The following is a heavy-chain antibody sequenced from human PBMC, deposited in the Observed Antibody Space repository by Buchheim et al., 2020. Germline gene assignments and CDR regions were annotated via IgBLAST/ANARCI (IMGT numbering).Heavy chain of an antibody. CDR2: IWYDGSNK. CDR1: GFTFSSYG. Sequence: QVQLVESGGGVVQPGRSLRLSCAASGFTFSSYGMHWVRQAPGKGLESVAVIWYDGSNKYYADSVKGRFTISRDNSKNTLYLQMNSLRAEDTAVYYCARDVAAAGYFDYWGQGTL. J-gene: IGHJ4*02. D-gene: IGHD6-13*01. CDR3: ARDVAAAGYFDY. V-gene: IGHV3-33*01.